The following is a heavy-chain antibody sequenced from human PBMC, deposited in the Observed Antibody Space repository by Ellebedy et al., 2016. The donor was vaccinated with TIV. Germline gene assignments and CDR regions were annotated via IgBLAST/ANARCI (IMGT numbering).Heavy chain of an antibody. CDR3: AKGFRYGSGRWPLDH. V-gene: IGHV1-18*01. D-gene: IGHD4-23*01. J-gene: IGHJ4*02. CDR2: VSPYDVNT. Sequence: AASVKVSCKASGYTLMRYGICWVRQAAGQGLEWMGWVSPYDVNTNYAQKFQGRVTMTIDTSTSTGYMELRSLRSDDTAVDYCAKGFRYGSGRWPLDHWGKGTLVTVSS. CDR1: GYTLMRYG.